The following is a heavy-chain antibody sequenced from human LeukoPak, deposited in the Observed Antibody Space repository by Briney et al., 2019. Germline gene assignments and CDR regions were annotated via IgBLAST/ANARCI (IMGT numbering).Heavy chain of an antibody. V-gene: IGHV1-69*01. J-gene: IGHJ6*02. CDR3: ARPHLYYDSRYGMDV. Sequence: SVKVSCKASGGTFSSCAISWVRQAPGQGLEWMGGIIPIFGTANYAQKFQGRVTITADESTSTAYMELSSLRSEDTAVYYCARPHLYYDSRYGMDVWGQGTTVTVSS. CDR1: GGTFSSCA. CDR2: IIPIFGTA. D-gene: IGHD3-22*01.